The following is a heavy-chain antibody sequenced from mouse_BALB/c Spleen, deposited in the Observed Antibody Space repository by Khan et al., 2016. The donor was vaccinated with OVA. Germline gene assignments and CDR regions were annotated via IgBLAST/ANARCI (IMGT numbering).Heavy chain of an antibody. V-gene: IGHV1S41*01. CDR3: ARSNYYGGSLYAMDY. CDR2: LGPGSGST. D-gene: IGHD1-1*01. Sequence: DLVKPGASVKLSCKASGYTFTSYWIYWIKQRPGEGLEWIGRLGPGSGSTYYNEMFKDKATLTVDTSSSTSYIQLSSLSSGDSAVYFCARSNYYGGSLYAMDYWGQGTSVTVSS. CDR1: GYTFTSYW. J-gene: IGHJ4*01.